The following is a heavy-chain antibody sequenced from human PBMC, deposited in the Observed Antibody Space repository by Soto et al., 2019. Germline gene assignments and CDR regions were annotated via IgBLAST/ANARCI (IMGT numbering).Heavy chain of an antibody. CDR3: ARVEYSSSSPPLPYGMDV. D-gene: IGHD6-6*01. CDR1: GFTFSSYW. V-gene: IGHV3-74*01. J-gene: IGHJ6*02. CDR2: INSDGSST. Sequence: RRLSCAASGFTFSSYWMHCVRQAPGKGLVWVSRINSDGSSTSYADSVKGRFTISRDNAKHTLYLQMNSLRAEDTAVYYCARVEYSSSSPPLPYGMDVWGQGTTVTV.